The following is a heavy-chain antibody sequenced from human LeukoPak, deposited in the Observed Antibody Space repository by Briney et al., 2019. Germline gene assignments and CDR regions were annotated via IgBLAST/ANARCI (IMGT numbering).Heavy chain of an antibody. CDR1: GFTFIGYY. Sequence: ASVKVSCKASGFTFIGYYIHWVRQAPGQGLEWMGWINPRNGVTNYAQKFQGRVTLTRDTSFNTAFLVLTRLRSDDTAVYYCARGDFSDTAAYYYDWGQGTLVTASS. CDR2: INPRNGVT. J-gene: IGHJ4*02. V-gene: IGHV1-2*02. D-gene: IGHD3-22*01. CDR3: ARGDFSDTAAYYYD.